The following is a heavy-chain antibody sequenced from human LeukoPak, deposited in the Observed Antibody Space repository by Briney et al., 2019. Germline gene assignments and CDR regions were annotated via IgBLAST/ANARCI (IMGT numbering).Heavy chain of an antibody. CDR3: AKATGYLL. V-gene: IGHV3-23*01. Sequence: QAGGSLRLSCAASGFTFNTYGMSWVRQAPGKGLEWVSGISGSGGATYYADSVKGRFTISRANSENTLYLQMNNLRAEDTAVYYCAKATGYLLWGQGTLVTVSS. CDR1: GFTFNTYG. D-gene: IGHD1-14*01. CDR2: ISGSGGAT. J-gene: IGHJ4*02.